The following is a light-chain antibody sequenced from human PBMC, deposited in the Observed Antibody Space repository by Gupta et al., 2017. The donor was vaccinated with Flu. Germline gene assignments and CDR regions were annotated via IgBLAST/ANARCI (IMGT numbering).Light chain of an antibody. CDR2: QVY. J-gene: IGLJ2*01. CDR3: SSYTDKNTPGVV. V-gene: IGLV2-14*01. CDR1: SSDIGAYNF. Sequence: QSPLTQPASVPGPPGQSTTISCTGPSSDIGAYNFVSWYQQHPGKAPKLMIYQVYDRPSGVSVRCSGSKSRNTASLTISGLQAEDEADYYCSSYTDKNTPGVVFGGGTKLTVL.